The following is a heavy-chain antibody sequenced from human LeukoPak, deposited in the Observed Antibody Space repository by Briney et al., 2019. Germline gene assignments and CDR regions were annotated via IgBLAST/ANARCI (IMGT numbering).Heavy chain of an antibody. V-gene: IGHV4-38-2*02. Sequence: SETLSLTCAVSGYSISSGYYWGWIRQPPGKGLEWIGSIYHSGSTYYNPSLKSRVTISVDTSKNQFSLKVNSVTAADTAVYYCARDLLYSSGPNWFDPWGQGTPVTVSS. J-gene: IGHJ5*02. CDR1: GYSISSGYY. CDR2: IYHSGST. D-gene: IGHD6-19*01. CDR3: ARDLLYSSGPNWFDP.